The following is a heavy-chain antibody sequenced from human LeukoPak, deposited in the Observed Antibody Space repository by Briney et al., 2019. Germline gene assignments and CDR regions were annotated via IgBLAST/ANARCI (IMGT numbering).Heavy chain of an antibody. CDR1: GFTFSSYA. Sequence: GGSLRLSCAASGFTFSSYAMSWVRQAPGKGLEWVSNISGRGGSTYYADSVKGRFTISRDNSKNTLYLQMNSLRAEDTAVYYCAKSVGGTGDPVDYWGQGTLVIVSA. D-gene: IGHD6-19*01. CDR2: ISGRGGST. CDR3: AKSVGGTGDPVDY. V-gene: IGHV3-23*01. J-gene: IGHJ4*02.